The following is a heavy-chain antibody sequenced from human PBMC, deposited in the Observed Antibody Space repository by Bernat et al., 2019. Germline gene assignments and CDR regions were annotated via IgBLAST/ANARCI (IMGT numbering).Heavy chain of an antibody. J-gene: IGHJ4*02. CDR1: GDSVSSNSAA. CDR3: ARDRFSAVAGNKRSFDY. D-gene: IGHD6-19*01. V-gene: IGHV6-1*01. CDR2: TYYRSKWYN. Sequence: QVQLQQSGPGLVKPSQTLSLTCAISGDSVSSNSAAWNWIRQSPSRGLEWRGRTYYRSKWYNDYAVSVKSRITINPDTSKNQFSLQLNSVTPEDTAVYYCARDRFSAVAGNKRSFDYWGQGTLVTVSS.